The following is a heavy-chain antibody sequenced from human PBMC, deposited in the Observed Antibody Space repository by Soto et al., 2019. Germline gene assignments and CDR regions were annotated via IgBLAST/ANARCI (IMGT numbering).Heavy chain of an antibody. J-gene: IGHJ4*02. CDR3: ASPPTSLRGVIGPDY. D-gene: IGHD3-10*01. Sequence: GGSLRLSCAASGFTFSSYSMHWVRQAPGKGLEWVAVISYDGSNKYYADSVKGRFTISRDNSKNTLYLQMNSLRAEDTAVYYCASPPTSLRGVIGPDYWGQGTLVTVPQ. CDR1: GFTFSSYS. CDR2: ISYDGSNK. V-gene: IGHV3-30-3*01.